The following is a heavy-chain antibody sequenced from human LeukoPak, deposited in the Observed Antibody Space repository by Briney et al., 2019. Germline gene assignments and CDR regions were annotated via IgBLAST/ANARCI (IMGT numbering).Heavy chain of an antibody. CDR1: GGSISGYY. CDR2: IYYSGST. V-gene: IGHV4-59*01. D-gene: IGHD3-10*01. Sequence: PSETLSLTCTVSGGSISGYYWSWIRQPPGKGLEWIGYIYYSGSTNYNPSLKSRVTISVDTSKNQFSLKLSSATAADTAVYYCARGRSPQAPLPDAFDIWGQGTMVTVSS. CDR3: ARGRSPQAPLPDAFDI. J-gene: IGHJ3*02.